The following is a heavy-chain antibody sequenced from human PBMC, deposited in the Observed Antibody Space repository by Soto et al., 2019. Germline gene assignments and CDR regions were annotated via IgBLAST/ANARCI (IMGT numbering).Heavy chain of an antibody. J-gene: IGHJ3*02. Sequence: EVQLLESGGGLVQPGGSLRLSCAASGLTFSGYAMSWVRQAPGKGLEWVSAISGSGGSTYYADSVKGRFTISRDNSKNMLYLQMNSLRAEDTAVYYCAAQWLVLGAFDIWGQGTMVTVSS. CDR1: GLTFSGYA. V-gene: IGHV3-23*01. CDR3: AAQWLVLGAFDI. CDR2: ISGSGGST. D-gene: IGHD6-19*01.